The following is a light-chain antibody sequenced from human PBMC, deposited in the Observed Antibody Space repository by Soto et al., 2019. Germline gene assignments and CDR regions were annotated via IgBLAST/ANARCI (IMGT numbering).Light chain of an antibody. V-gene: IGLV1-47*02. CDR3: AAWDNSLSGGV. CDR1: SSNIGSNY. J-gene: IGLJ3*02. Sequence: QAVVTQPPSASGTPGQRVTISCSGGSSNIGSNYVYWYQQLPGTAPKLLIYSNDQRPSGVPDRFSGSKSGTSASLAISGLRSEDEADYYCAAWDNSLSGGVFGGGTKLTVL. CDR2: SND.